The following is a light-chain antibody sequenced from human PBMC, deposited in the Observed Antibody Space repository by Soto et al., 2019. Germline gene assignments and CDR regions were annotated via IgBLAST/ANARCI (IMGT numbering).Light chain of an antibody. Sequence: DMEMTQSPSSLSASVGDRVTITCRASQSISNYLNWYQHKPGKVPKLLIYAASSLQSGFQTRFSGSGSGTDFTLTINSLQPEDFATYYCQQSYGTPLTFGGGTKIEIK. CDR3: QQSYGTPLT. V-gene: IGKV1-39*01. CDR2: AAS. J-gene: IGKJ4*01. CDR1: QSISNY.